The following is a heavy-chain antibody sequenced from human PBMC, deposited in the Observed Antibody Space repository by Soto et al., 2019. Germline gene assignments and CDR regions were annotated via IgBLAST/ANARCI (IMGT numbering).Heavy chain of an antibody. D-gene: IGHD3-22*01. Sequence: GGSLRLSCAASGFTFSNYDMHWVRQAPGKGLEWVAVISYDGSNKYYADSVKGRFTISRDNSKNTLYLQMNSLRAEDTAVYYCAKVLSMIAADAFDIWGQGTTVTV. J-gene: IGHJ3*02. CDR2: ISYDGSNK. CDR3: AKVLSMIAADAFDI. V-gene: IGHV3-30*18. CDR1: GFTFSNYD.